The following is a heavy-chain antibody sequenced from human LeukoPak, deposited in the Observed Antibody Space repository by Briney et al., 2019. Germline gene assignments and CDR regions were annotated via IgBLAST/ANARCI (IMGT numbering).Heavy chain of an antibody. CDR3: ARYLVSNDAFDI. D-gene: IGHD5/OR15-5a*01. V-gene: IGHV1-2*02. CDR2: INPHSGGT. CDR1: GYTFTGYY. Sequence: ASVKVFCKASGYTFTGYYIHWVRQAPGQGLEWMGWINPHSGGTSYAQKFQGRVTMTRDTSISTAYMELSRLRSDDTAVYYCARYLVSNDAFDIWGQGTMVTVSS. J-gene: IGHJ3*02.